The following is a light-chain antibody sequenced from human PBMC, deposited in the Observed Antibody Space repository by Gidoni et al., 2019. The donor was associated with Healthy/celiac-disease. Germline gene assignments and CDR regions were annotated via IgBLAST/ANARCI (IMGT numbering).Light chain of an antibody. CDR2: SNN. CDR1: SSNIGSNT. J-gene: IGLJ3*02. CDR3: AAWDDSLNGHV. V-gene: IGLV1-44*01. Sequence: QSVLPQPPSASGTPGQRVTISCSGSSSNIGSNTVNWYQQPPGTAPKLLIYSNNQRPSGVPDRFSGSKSGTSASLAISGLQSEDEADYYCAAWDDSLNGHVFGGGTKLTVL.